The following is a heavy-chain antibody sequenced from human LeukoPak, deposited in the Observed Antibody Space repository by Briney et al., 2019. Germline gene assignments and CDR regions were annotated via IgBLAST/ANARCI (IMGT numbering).Heavy chain of an antibody. CDR2: IIPILGIA. CDR3: ASPSPYGGNPPRGGYYYYGMDV. CDR1: EGTFSSYA. V-gene: IGHV1-69*04. Sequence: SVKVSCKASEGTFSSYAISWVRQAPGQGLEWMGRIIPILGIANYAQKFQGRVTITADKSTSTAYMELSSLRSEDTAVYYCASPSPYGGNPPRGGYYYYGMDVWGQGTTVTVSS. D-gene: IGHD4-23*01. J-gene: IGHJ6*02.